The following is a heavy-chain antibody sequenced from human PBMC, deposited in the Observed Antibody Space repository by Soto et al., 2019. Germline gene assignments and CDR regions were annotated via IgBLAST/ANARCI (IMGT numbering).Heavy chain of an antibody. V-gene: IGHV3-23*01. J-gene: IGHJ4*02. Sequence: QSEGSMRLPCAASGLTLCSYGMSRVRQAPRKRLWLVPAVSGSGDTTYSADSVKGRFTISRDNSKNTLYLQTNSLRAEDTAVYYCAKDGIVGPGGDDYWGQGTLVTFSS. CDR2: VSGSGDTT. CDR1: GLTLCSYG. CDR3: AKDGIVGPGGDDY. D-gene: IGHD1-26*01.